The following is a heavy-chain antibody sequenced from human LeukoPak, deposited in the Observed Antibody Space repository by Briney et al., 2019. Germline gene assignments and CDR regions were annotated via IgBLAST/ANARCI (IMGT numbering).Heavy chain of an antibody. Sequence: KPSETLSLTGAVYGGSFSGYYWSWIRQPPGKGLEWIGEISHSGSTNYNPSLKSRVTISVDTSKNQFSLKLSSVTAADTAVYYCARSGIEDIVLMVYAHFDYWGQGTLVTVSS. V-gene: IGHV4-34*01. CDR3: ARSGIEDIVLMVYAHFDY. D-gene: IGHD2-8*01. J-gene: IGHJ4*02. CDR2: ISHSGST. CDR1: GGSFSGYY.